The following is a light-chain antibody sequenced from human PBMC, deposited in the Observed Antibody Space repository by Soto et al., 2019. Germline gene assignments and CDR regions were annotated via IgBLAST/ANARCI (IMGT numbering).Light chain of an antibody. CDR3: QHYNSYSEA. CDR2: KAS. Sequence: AIRMTQSPSSLSASTGDRVTITCRASQGISSYLAWYQQKPGKAPKLLIYKASTLKSGVPSRFSGSGSGTEFTLTISSLQPDDSATYYCQHYNSYSEAFGQGTKVDIK. J-gene: IGKJ1*01. CDR1: QGISSY. V-gene: IGKV1-8*01.